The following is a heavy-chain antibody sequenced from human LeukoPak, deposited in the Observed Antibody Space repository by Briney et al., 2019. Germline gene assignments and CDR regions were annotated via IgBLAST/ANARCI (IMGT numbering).Heavy chain of an antibody. CDR3: ARVLTLLRYFDRTPYYFDY. D-gene: IGHD3-9*01. J-gene: IGHJ4*02. Sequence: KSSETLSLTCTVSGGSISSSSYYWGWIRQPPGKGLEWIGSIYYSGSTYYNPSLKSRVTISVDTSKNQFSLKLSSVTAADTAVYYCARVLTLLRYFDRTPYYFDYWGQGTLVTVSS. CDR2: IYYSGST. V-gene: IGHV4-39*07. CDR1: GGSISSSSYY.